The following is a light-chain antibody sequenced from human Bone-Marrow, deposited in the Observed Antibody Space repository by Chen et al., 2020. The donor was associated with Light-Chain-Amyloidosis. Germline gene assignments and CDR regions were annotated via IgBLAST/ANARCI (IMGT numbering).Light chain of an antibody. CDR1: QSVSSS. CDR2: VAS. CDR3: QQRSDWPLT. J-gene: IGKJ4*01. Sequence: EIVLTQSPATLSLSPGGRATLSCRASQSVSSSLAWYQQKPGQSPRLLIYVASNRATGIPARFSGSGSGTDFTLTISSLESEDFAVYYCQQRSDWPLTFGGGTKVEIK. V-gene: IGKV3-11*01.